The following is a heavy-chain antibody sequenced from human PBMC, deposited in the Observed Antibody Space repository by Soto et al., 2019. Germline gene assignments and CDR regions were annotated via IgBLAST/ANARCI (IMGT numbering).Heavy chain of an antibody. CDR1: GGTFSSYA. Sequence: QVQLVQSGAEVKKPGSSVKVSCKASGGTFSSYAISWVRQAPGQGLEWMGGIIPIFGTANYAQKFQGRVTIPADISTGTAYVGLSSLSFGDRAVYYCGREGGVGATTGWDWGQGTLVTVSS. CDR3: GREGGVGATTGWD. J-gene: IGHJ4*02. D-gene: IGHD1-26*01. CDR2: IIPIFGTA. V-gene: IGHV1-69*06.